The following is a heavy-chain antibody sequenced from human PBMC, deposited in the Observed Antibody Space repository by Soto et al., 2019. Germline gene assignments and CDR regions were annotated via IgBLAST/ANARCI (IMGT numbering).Heavy chain of an antibody. V-gene: IGHV1-46*01. CDR3: ASGYGSGSYYQFDY. CDR1: GYTFTSYY. CDR2: INPSGGST. J-gene: IGHJ4*02. D-gene: IGHD3-10*01. Sequence: ASLKVSYKSSGYTFTSYYIHWVRQAPGQGLEWMGIINPSGGSTSYAQKFQGRVTMTRDTSTSTVYMELSSLRSEDTAVYYCASGYGSGSYYQFDYWGQGTLVTVSS.